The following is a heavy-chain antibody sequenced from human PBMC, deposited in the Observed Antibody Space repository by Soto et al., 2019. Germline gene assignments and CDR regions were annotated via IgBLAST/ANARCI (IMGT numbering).Heavy chain of an antibody. V-gene: IGHV3-23*01. CDR3: ARDRMASVVIEGTFY. CDR2: ITNNGDDT. J-gene: IGHJ4*02. CDR1: GVTFSSYA. Sequence: EVQLLESGGGLIHPGGSLTLSCRASGVTFSSYAMSWLRQAPGTGLELVSSITNNGDDTYYADSVKGRFTISRENTANTLYLELDRLRASDTALYYWARDRMASVVIEGTFYWCPGTLVTASS. D-gene: IGHD2-21*01.